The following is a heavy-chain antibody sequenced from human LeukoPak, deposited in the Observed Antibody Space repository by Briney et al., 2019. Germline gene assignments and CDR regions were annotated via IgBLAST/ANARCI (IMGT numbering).Heavy chain of an antibody. Sequence: ASVKVSCNASRGTFSSYAISWVRQAPGQGLEWMGRIIPIFGTANYAQKFQGRVTITTDESTSTAYMELSSLRSEDTAVYYCARHFGVEQHFDYWGQGTLVTVSS. CDR2: IIPIFGTA. CDR1: RGTFSSYA. V-gene: IGHV1-69*05. CDR3: ARHFGVEQHFDY. J-gene: IGHJ4*02. D-gene: IGHD3-3*01.